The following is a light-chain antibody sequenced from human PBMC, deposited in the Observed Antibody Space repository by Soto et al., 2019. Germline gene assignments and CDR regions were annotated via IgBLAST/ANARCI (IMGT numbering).Light chain of an antibody. J-gene: IGKJ1*01. CDR2: ATS. Sequence: EIVLTQSPGTLSLSPGERATLSCRASQSFNTIYLAWNQQKPGQAPRLLVFATSARATGVPDRFRGSRSGTDFTLTISSLQPEDSATYNCHQYYNRPPWTFGQGTKVDTK. CDR1: QSFNTIY. V-gene: IGKV3-20*01. CDR3: HQYYNRPPWT.